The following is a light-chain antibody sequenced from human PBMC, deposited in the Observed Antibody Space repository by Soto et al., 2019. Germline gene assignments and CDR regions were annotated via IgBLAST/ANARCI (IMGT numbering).Light chain of an antibody. J-gene: IGLJ2*01. CDR3: QSYDSSLDVV. Sequence: QSVLTQPPSVSGAPGQRVTISSTGGASNIGAGYDVHWYQQLPGTAPKLLIYGNSNRPSGVPDRFSGSKSGTSASLAITGLQAEDEADYYCQSYDSSLDVVFGGGTKLTVL. CDR1: ASNIGAGYD. V-gene: IGLV1-40*01. CDR2: GNS.